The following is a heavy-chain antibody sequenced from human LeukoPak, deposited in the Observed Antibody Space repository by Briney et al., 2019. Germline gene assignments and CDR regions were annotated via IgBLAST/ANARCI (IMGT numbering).Heavy chain of an antibody. V-gene: IGHV4-4*09. CDR2: IHSDGTT. D-gene: IGHD3-16*01. CDR3: ARLNFRGGEALHFDS. Sequence: SETLSLTCSGSGGSLTNYYWGWIRQPPGKGLEFIGYIHSDGTTNYDSSLQSRVAISLDTSKIQFSLRLYSVTAADTALYFCARLNFRGGEALHFDSWGQGTLVTVSS. J-gene: IGHJ4*02. CDR1: GGSLTNYY.